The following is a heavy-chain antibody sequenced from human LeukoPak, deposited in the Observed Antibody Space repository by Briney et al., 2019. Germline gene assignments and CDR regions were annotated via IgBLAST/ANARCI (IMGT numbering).Heavy chain of an antibody. Sequence: GGSLRLSCAASGFTFSSYWMSWVRQAPGKGLEWVANIKQDGSEKYYADSVRGRFTISRDNSKNTLYLQMNSLRAEDTAVYYCAREEAVGAPDYWGQGTLVTVSS. J-gene: IGHJ4*02. V-gene: IGHV3-7*01. D-gene: IGHD1-26*01. CDR2: IKQDGSEK. CDR1: GFTFSSYW. CDR3: AREEAVGAPDY.